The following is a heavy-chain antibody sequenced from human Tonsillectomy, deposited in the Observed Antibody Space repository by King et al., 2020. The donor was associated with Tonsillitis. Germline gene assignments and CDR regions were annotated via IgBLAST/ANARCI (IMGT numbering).Heavy chain of an antibody. CDR1: GFSFTTYG. Sequence: VQLVEAGGGVVQPGRSLRLSCAASGFSFTTYGMHWFPQAPVKELEWVTVIWSDGNYKFYSDSVRGRFTIARDNSNNTLSLQMNSLRVEDTAVYYCVREKGPFDAFDIWGQGTMVTVSA. J-gene: IGHJ3*02. CDR2: IWSDGNYK. CDR3: VREKGPFDAFDI. V-gene: IGHV3-33*01.